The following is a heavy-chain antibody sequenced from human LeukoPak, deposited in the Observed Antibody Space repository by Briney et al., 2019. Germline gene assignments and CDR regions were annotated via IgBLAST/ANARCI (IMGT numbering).Heavy chain of an antibody. Sequence: PSETLSLTCTVSGGSISSYYWSWIRQPPGKGLEWIGYIYYSGSTNYNPSLKSRVTISVDTSKNQFSLKLSSVTAADTAVYYCARDYYDSSDTNWFDPWGQGTLVTVSS. V-gene: IGHV4-59*01. CDR3: ARDYYDSSDTNWFDP. CDR2: IYYSGST. D-gene: IGHD3-22*01. J-gene: IGHJ5*02. CDR1: GGSISSYY.